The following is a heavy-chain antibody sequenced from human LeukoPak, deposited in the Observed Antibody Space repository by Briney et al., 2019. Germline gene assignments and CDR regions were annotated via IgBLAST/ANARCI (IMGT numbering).Heavy chain of an antibody. CDR3: AKDRRSSYDSSGSYYYYYMDV. CDR2: ISYDGSNK. D-gene: IGHD3-22*01. CDR1: GFTFSSYG. Sequence: GGSLRLSCAASGFTFSSYGMHRVRQAPGKGLEWVAVISYDGSNKYYADSVKGRFTISRDNSKNTLYLQMNSLRAEDTAAYYCAKDRRSSYDSSGSYYYYYMDVWGKGTTVTVSS. V-gene: IGHV3-30*18. J-gene: IGHJ6*03.